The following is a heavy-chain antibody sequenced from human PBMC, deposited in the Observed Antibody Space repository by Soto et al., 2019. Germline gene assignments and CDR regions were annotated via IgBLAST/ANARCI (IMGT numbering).Heavy chain of an antibody. CDR1: GGSISSYY. J-gene: IGHJ5*02. CDR3: ARDLGGRTSHP. CDR2: IYYSGST. D-gene: IGHD2-15*01. V-gene: IGHV4-59*01. Sequence: QVQLQESGPGLVKPSETLSLTCTVSGGSISSYYWSWIRQPPGKGLEWIGYIYYSGSTNYHPSLKSRVTSPLDTPKNHCSPKLSSVTAADTAVYYCARDLGGRTSHPWGQGTLVTVSS.